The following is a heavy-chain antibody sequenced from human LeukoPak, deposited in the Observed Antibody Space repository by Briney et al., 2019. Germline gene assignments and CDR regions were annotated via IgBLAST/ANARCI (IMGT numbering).Heavy chain of an antibody. Sequence: PSETLSLTCAVYGGSFSGYYWSWIRQPPGKGLEWIGEINHSGSTNYNPSLKSRVTISVDTSKNQFSLKLSSVTAADTAVYYCARVQTTVTTFFDYWGQGTLVTVSS. D-gene: IGHD4-17*01. CDR1: GGSFSGYY. V-gene: IGHV4-34*01. CDR2: INHSGST. J-gene: IGHJ4*02. CDR3: ARVQTTVTTFFDY.